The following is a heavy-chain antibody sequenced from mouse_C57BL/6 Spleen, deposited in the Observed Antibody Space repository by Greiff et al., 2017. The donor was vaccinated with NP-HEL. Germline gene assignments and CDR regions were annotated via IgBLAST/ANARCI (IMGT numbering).Heavy chain of an antibody. J-gene: IGHJ3*01. V-gene: IGHV1-18*01. CDR1: GYTFTDYN. Sequence: VQLQQSGPELVKPGASVKIPCKASGYTFTDYNMDWVKQSHGKSLEWIGDINPNNGGTIYNQKFKGKATLTVDKSSSTAYMELRSLTSEDTAVYYCAREGLGQRFAYWGQGTLVTVSA. CDR3: AREGLGQRFAY. CDR2: INPNNGGT. D-gene: IGHD3-3*01.